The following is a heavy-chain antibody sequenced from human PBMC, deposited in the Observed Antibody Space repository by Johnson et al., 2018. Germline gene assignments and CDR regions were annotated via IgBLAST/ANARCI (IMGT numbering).Heavy chain of an antibody. J-gene: IGHJ6*03. D-gene: IGHD1-26*01. CDR2: ISSSSSYI. V-gene: IGHV3-21*01. CDR3: ARALWEPYYYYYYMDV. CDR1: GFTFSSYS. Sequence: VQLVESGGGLVKPGGSLRLSCAASGFTFSSYSMNWVRQAPGKGLEWVSSISSSSSYIYYADSVKGRFTISRDNAKNSLYLQMNSLRAEDTAVYYCARALWEPYYYYYYMDVWGKGTTVTVSS.